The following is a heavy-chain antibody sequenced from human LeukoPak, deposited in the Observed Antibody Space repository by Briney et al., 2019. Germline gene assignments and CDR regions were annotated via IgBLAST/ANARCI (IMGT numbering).Heavy chain of an antibody. CDR3: ARIGCCYYYYMDV. CDR2: ITVGAADST. J-gene: IGHJ6*03. D-gene: IGHD6-19*01. V-gene: IGHV3-23*01. Sequence: PGGSLRLSCGGLGFTFNNYPISWVRQTPGKGLEWFSAITVGAADSTYYADSVKGRFTISRDNSRNTLFLQMNSLRAEDTAVYYCARIGCCYYYYMDVWGKGTTVTVSS. CDR1: GFTFNNYP.